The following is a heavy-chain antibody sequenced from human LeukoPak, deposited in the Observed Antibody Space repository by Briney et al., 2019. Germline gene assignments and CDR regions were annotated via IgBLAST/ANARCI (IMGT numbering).Heavy chain of an antibody. CDR2: IYTSGST. CDR1: GGSISSGSYY. J-gene: IGHJ3*02. CDR3: ARDGPGAFDI. V-gene: IGHV4-61*02. Sequence: SETLSLTCTVSGGSISSGSYYWSWIRQPAGKGLEWIGRIYTSGSTNYNPSLKSRVTISVDTSKNQFSLKLSSVTAADTAVYYCARDGPGAFDIWGQGTMVIVSS.